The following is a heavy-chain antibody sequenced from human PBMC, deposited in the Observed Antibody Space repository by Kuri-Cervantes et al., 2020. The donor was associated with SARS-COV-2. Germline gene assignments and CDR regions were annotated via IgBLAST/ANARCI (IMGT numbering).Heavy chain of an antibody. Sequence: GESLKISCAASGFTFSSYSMNWVRQAPGKGPEWVSYISSSSSTIYYADSVKGRFTISRDNAKNSLYLQMNSLRAEDTAVYYCSRTYDSSGSLYYYYYMDVWGKGTTVTVSS. J-gene: IGHJ6*03. V-gene: IGHV3-48*01. CDR3: SRTYDSSGSLYYYYYMDV. D-gene: IGHD3-22*01. CDR1: GFTFSSYS. CDR2: ISSSSSTI.